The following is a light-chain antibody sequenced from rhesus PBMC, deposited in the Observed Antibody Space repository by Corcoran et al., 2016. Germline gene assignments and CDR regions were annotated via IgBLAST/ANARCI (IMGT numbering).Light chain of an antibody. CDR2: DIS. Sequence: TVLTQSPATLSLSPGERATLSCRASQSVSSSLAWYQQQPGQAPRLLIYDISSRATVIPDRFSGSGSGTDFTLTISSLEPEDVGVYYCQQYSNWPYSFGQGTKVEIK. V-gene: IGKV3-35*01. CDR3: QQYSNWPYS. CDR1: QSVSSS. J-gene: IGKJ2*01.